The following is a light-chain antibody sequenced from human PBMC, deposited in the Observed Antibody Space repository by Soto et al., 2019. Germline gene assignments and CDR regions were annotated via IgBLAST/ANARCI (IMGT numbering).Light chain of an antibody. CDR2: DAS. CDR1: QSVSSY. Sequence: VLTQSPATLSLSPGERATLSCRASQSVSSYLAWYQQKPGQAPRLLIYDASNRATGIPARFSGSGSGTDFTLTISSLEPEDFAVYYCKQRSNWLTTFGQGTKV. CDR3: KQRSNWLTT. V-gene: IGKV3-11*01. J-gene: IGKJ1*01.